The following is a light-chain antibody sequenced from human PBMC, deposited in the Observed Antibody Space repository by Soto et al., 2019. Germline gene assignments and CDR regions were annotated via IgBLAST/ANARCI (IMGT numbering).Light chain of an antibody. CDR2: SAS. V-gene: IGKV3-15*01. CDR1: QNISTN. J-gene: IGKJ1*01. Sequence: DIVMTQSPATLSVSPGERATLSCRASQNISTNVAWYQQKPGQAPRLLLLSASSRLSDIPARFSGSGSGTEFTLTISSLQSEDFAVYYCQQYSIWRTFGQGTKVDIK. CDR3: QQYSIWRT.